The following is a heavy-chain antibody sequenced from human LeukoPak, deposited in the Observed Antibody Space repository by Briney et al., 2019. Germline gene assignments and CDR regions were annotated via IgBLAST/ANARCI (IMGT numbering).Heavy chain of an antibody. CDR2: IYPGDSDT. CDR3: AISLDYFDWLPDY. D-gene: IGHD3-9*01. CDR1: GYSFTSYW. Sequence: GESLKISCKGSGYSFTSYWIGWVRQLPGKGLEWMGIIYPGDSDTRYSPSFQGQVTISADKSISTAYLQWSSLKASDTAMYYCAISLDYFDWLPDYWGQGTLVTVSS. J-gene: IGHJ4*02. V-gene: IGHV5-51*01.